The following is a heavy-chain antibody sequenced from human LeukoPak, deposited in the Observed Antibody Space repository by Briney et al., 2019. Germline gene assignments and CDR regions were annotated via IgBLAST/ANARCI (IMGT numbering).Heavy chain of an antibody. V-gene: IGHV1-2*02. CDR1: GYTFTGYY. D-gene: IGHD1-1*01. Sequence: GASVKVSCKASGYTFTGYYMHWVRQAPGQGLEWMGWINPNSGGTNYAQKFRGRVTMTRDTSIGTAYMELSRLRSDDTAVYYCARDATGTDYWGQGTLVTVSS. J-gene: IGHJ4*02. CDR3: ARDATGTDY. CDR2: INPNSGGT.